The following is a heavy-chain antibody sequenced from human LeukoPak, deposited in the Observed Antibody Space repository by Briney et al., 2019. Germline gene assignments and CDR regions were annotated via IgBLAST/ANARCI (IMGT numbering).Heavy chain of an antibody. J-gene: IGHJ4*02. CDR2: IKRKGDGETI. Sequence: GGSLRLSCAPSGFPFSSYSLNWVRQAPGKGLNWVGRIKRKGDGETIDNAPPVKGRFTMSRDDSKATLYLQMNSLKAEDTAVYYCTTDLGLTMIRGVIVYWGQGALVTVSS. CDR3: TTDLGLTMIRGVIVY. V-gene: IGHV3-15*01. CDR1: GFPFSSYS. D-gene: IGHD3-10*01.